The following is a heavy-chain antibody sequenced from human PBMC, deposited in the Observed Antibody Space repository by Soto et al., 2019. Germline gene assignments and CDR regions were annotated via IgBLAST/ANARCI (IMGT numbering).Heavy chain of an antibody. J-gene: IGHJ4*02. CDR1: GFTFSSYG. V-gene: IGHV3-30*18. Sequence: QVQLVESGGGVVQPGRSLRLSCAASGFTFSSYGMHWVRQAPGKGLEWLAFISYDGSNKYYVDSVKGRFTISRDNSKNTLYLQMNSLRAEDTALYYCAKDVEWTSSWPDYWGQGTLVTVSS. CDR2: ISYDGSNK. D-gene: IGHD6-13*01. CDR3: AKDVEWTSSWPDY.